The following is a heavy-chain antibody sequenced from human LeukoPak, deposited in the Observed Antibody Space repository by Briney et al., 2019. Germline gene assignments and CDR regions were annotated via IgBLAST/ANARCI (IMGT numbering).Heavy chain of an antibody. Sequence: GGSLTLSCAATALTFSSMCTQWVRQTPGRLREWVAFTRYDGSNKYYADSVKGRSTISRDNFKNKRYLQVKRLRTEDTAGYYCAKDGTEISMCGVVPGAFDIWGQGTMVTVSS. V-gene: IGHV3-30*02. J-gene: IGHJ3*02. CDR1: ALTFSSMC. CDR2: TRYDGSNK. CDR3: AKDGTEISMCGVVPGAFDI. D-gene: IGHD3-3*01.